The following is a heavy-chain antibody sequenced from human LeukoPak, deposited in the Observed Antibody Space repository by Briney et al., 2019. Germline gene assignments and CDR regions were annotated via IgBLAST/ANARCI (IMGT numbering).Heavy chain of an antibody. D-gene: IGHD1-26*01. CDR3: GKGGATTRDAFDI. Sequence: GGSLRLSCAASGFSFSSYAMSWVRQAPGKGLEWVSAISGSGGSTYYADSVKGRFTISRDNSKNTLYLQMNSLRAEDTAVYYCGKGGATTRDAFDIWGQGTMVTVSS. CDR1: GFSFSSYA. V-gene: IGHV3-23*01. CDR2: ISGSGGST. J-gene: IGHJ3*02.